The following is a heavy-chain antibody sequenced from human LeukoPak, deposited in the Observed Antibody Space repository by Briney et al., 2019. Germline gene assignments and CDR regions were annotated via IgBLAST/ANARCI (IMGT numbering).Heavy chain of an antibody. D-gene: IGHD6-13*01. CDR1: GGSISSYF. Sequence: SQTLSLTCTVSGGSISSYFWSWIRQPAGKGLEWIGRIYTSGNTNYNPSLKSRVTMSVDTSRNQFSLKLSSVTAADTAVYYCTRDNSISRFYSWGRGTLVTVSS. J-gene: IGHJ5*02. CDR3: TRDNSISRFYS. CDR2: IYTSGNT. V-gene: IGHV4-4*07.